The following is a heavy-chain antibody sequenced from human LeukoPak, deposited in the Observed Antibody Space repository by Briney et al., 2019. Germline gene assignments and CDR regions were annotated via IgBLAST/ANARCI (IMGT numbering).Heavy chain of an antibody. V-gene: IGHV3-23*01. J-gene: IGHJ4*02. Sequence: GGSLRLSCAASGFTFSSYGMSWVPQAPGKGLEWVSAISGSGGSTYYADSVKGRFTISRDNSKNTLYLQMNSLRAEDTAVYYCAKDHYDILTGYLKFDYWGQGTLVTVSS. D-gene: IGHD3-9*01. CDR1: GFTFSSYG. CDR2: ISGSGGST. CDR3: AKDHYDILTGYLKFDY.